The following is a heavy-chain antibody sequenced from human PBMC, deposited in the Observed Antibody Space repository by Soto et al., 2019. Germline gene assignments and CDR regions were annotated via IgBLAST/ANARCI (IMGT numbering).Heavy chain of an antibody. V-gene: IGHV3-49*04. D-gene: IGHD2-2*03. CDR3: SRGSFGYYGP. CDR2: IINTPYGGTT. J-gene: IGHJ5*02. Sequence: SLTLSCNCSGFWFSEHAMTCVRQAPGKGLEWVGFIINTPYGGTTDYAASVRGRFTISRDDSASIAYLQMNSLKTEDSGLYYCSRGSFGYYGPWGPGTLVTVSS. CDR1: GFWFSEHA.